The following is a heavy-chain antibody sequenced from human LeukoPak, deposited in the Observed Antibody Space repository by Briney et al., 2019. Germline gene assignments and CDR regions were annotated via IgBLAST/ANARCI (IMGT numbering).Heavy chain of an antibody. CDR3: ARDVGATDC. CDR1: GFTFSSYA. CDR2: ISGSADSA. V-gene: IGHV3-23*01. Sequence: GGPLRLSCAASGFTFSSYAMTWVRLAPGKGLEWVSVISGSADSAYYADSVKGRFTISRDNPKNTLYLQMNRLRAEDTAVYYCARDVGATDCWGQGTLVTVSS. D-gene: IGHD1-26*01. J-gene: IGHJ4*02.